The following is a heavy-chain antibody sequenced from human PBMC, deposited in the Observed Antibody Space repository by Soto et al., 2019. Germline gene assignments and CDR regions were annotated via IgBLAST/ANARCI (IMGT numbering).Heavy chain of an antibody. CDR3: ARAEEDILTGYYGIFDY. Sequence: SXTLSLTCTVSGGSISSYYWSCIRQPPVKGLEWIGYIYYSGSTNYNPSLKSRVTISVDTSKNQFSLKLSSVTAADTAVYYCARAEEDILTGYYGIFDYWGQGTLVTVSS. CDR1: GGSISSYY. J-gene: IGHJ4*02. CDR2: IYYSGST. V-gene: IGHV4-59*01. D-gene: IGHD3-9*01.